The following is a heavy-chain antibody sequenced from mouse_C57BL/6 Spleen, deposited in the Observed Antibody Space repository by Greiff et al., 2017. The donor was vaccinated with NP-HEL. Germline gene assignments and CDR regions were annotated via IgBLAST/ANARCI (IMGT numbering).Heavy chain of an antibody. CDR3: ARWGLTGTRAFDY. V-gene: IGHV1-50*01. J-gene: IGHJ2*01. CDR2: IDPSDSYT. Sequence: QVQLQQPGAELVKPGASVKLSCKASGYTFTSYWMQWVKQRPGQGLEWIGEIDPSDSYTNYNQKFKGKATLTVDTSSSTAYMQLSSLTSEDSAVYYCARWGLTGTRAFDYWGQGTTLTVSS. CDR1: GYTFTSYW. D-gene: IGHD4-1*01.